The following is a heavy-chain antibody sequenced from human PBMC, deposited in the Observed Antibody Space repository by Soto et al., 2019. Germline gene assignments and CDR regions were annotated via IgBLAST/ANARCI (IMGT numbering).Heavy chain of an antibody. CDR3: AKDIRQLVSIVATETVGFQH. D-gene: IGHD5-12*01. CDR1: GFTFDDYA. J-gene: IGHJ1*01. V-gene: IGHV3-9*01. CDR2: ISWNSGSI. Sequence: GGSLRLSCAASGFTFDDYAMHWVRQAPGKGLEWVSGISWNSGSIGYADSVKGRFTISRDNAKNSLYLQMNSLRAEDTALYYCAKDIRQLVSIVATETVGFQHWGQGTLVTVSS.